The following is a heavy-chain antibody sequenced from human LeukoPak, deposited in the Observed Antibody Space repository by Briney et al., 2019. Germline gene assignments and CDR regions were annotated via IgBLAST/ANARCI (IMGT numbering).Heavy chain of an antibody. V-gene: IGHV3-11*03. CDR3: ARLWGGSSGYYY. D-gene: IGHD3-22*01. Sequence: GGSLRLSCAASGFTFSDYYVSWVRHAPGKGLEWVSFISPSSSYTNYADSVKGRFTISRDNAKNSLYLQMNSLRAEDTAVYYCARLWGGSSGYYYWGQGTLVTVSS. J-gene: IGHJ4*02. CDR2: ISPSSSYT. CDR1: GFTFSDYY.